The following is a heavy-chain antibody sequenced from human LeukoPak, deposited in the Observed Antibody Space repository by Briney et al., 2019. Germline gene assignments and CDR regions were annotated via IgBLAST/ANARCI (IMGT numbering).Heavy chain of an antibody. CDR3: ARDLDY. V-gene: IGHV1-69*06. J-gene: IGHJ4*02. CDR2: IIPIFGTA. Sequence: INWVRQAPGQGLEWMGRIIPIFGTANYAQKFQGRVTITADKSTRTAYMDLSSLRSEDTAIYYCARDLDYWGQGTLVTVSS.